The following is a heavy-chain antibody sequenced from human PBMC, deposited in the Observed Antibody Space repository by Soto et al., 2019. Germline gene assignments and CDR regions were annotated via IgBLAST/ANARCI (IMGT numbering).Heavy chain of an antibody. CDR1: GYTFTSYG. J-gene: IGHJ4*02. CDR2: ISAYNGNT. D-gene: IGHD6-6*01. Sequence: QVQLVQSGAEVKKPGASVKVSCKASGYTFTSYGISWVRQAPGQGLEWMGWISAYNGNTNYAQKLQGRVTMNTDTSTSTAYMELRSLRSDDTAVYYCARLAVGDDSSSPGENYWGQGTLVTVSS. V-gene: IGHV1-18*01. CDR3: ARLAVGDDSSSPGENY.